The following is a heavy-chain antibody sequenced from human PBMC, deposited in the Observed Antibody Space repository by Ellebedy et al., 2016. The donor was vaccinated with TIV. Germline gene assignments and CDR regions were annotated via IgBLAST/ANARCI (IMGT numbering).Heavy chain of an antibody. D-gene: IGHD2-15*01. CDR1: GYTFTDFD. CDR2: IHPNSGNT. CDR3: GRGRGYASTGRVYYFDY. V-gene: IGHV1-8*01. Sequence: AASVKVSCQASGYTFTDFDIHWVRQAPGQGLEWVGWIHPNSGNTGSAQKFQGRVTMTRDSSISTAYMELSSLRSEDTAVYYCGRGRGYASTGRVYYFDYWGQGSLVTVSS. J-gene: IGHJ4*02.